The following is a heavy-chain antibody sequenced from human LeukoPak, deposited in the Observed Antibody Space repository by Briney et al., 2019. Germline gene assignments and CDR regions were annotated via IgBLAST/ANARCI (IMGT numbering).Heavy chain of an antibody. CDR2: INTNTGNP. Sequence: ASVKVSCKASGYTFTSYAMNWVRQAPGQGLEWMGWINTNTGNPTYAQGFTGRFVFSLDTSVSTAYLQISSLKAEDTAVYYCATAPISLQYYDILTGYFAPYAFDIWGQGTMVTVSS. CDR1: GYTFTSYA. V-gene: IGHV7-4-1*02. J-gene: IGHJ3*02. D-gene: IGHD3-9*01. CDR3: ATAPISLQYYDILTGYFAPYAFDI.